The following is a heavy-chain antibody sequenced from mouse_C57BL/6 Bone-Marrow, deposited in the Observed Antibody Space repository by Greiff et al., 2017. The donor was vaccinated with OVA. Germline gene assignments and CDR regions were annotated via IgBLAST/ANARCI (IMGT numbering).Heavy chain of an antibody. CDR2: IRSKSNNYAT. D-gene: IGHD2-1*01. CDR3: VRHDGNSLAY. Sequence: EVMLVESGGGLVQPKGSLKLSCAASGFSFNTYAMNWVRQAPGKGLEWVARIRSKSNNYATYYADSVKDRFTISRDDSESMLYLQMNNLKTEDTAMYYCVRHDGNSLAYWGQGTLVTVSA. V-gene: IGHV10-1*01. CDR1: GFSFNTYA. J-gene: IGHJ3*01.